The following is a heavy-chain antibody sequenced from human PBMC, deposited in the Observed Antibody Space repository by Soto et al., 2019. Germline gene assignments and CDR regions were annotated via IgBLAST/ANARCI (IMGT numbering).Heavy chain of an antibody. J-gene: IGHJ6*04. CDR2: IIPIFGTA. CDR1: GGTFSSYA. V-gene: IGHV1-69*13. D-gene: IGHD2-2*01. CDR3: ERDACSGTCRKYYYYYGMDV. Sequence: GASVKVSCKASGGTFSSYAISWARQAPGQGLEWMGGIIPIFGTANYAQKFQGRVTITADESTRTAYMDLSSLRSEDTAVCECERDACSGTCRKYYYYYGMDVWAEGTTVTVCS.